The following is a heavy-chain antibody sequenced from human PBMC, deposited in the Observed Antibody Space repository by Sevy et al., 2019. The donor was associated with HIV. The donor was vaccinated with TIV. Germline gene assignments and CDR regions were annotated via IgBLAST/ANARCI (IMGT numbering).Heavy chain of an antibody. V-gene: IGHV3-74*01. D-gene: IGHD5-12*01. CDR2: INSDGSST. Sequence: GGSLRLSCAASGFTFSSYWMHWVRQAPGKGLVWVSRINSDGSSTSYADSVKGRFTISRDNAKNTLYLQMNSLRAEDTAVYYCASPCQGSGYSGYGPGAFDIWGQGTMVTVSS. CDR1: GFTFSSYW. J-gene: IGHJ3*02. CDR3: ASPCQGSGYSGYGPGAFDI.